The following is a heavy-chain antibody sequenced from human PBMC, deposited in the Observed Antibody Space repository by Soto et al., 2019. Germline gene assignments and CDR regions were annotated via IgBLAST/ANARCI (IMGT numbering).Heavy chain of an antibody. Sequence: QITLKESGPTRVKPTQTLTLTCTFSGFSLSARPVGVGWIRQPPGQALERLAIIYWDDDKGYSPSLQNRLSCTKDTSKNQVVHTMTNMDPADTAIYDCAHRADMNGNWNGGYFDYWGQGALVTVSS. V-gene: IGHV2-5*02. CDR2: IYWDDDK. CDR1: GFSLSARPVG. D-gene: IGHD1-1*01. CDR3: AHRADMNGNWNGGYFDY. J-gene: IGHJ4*02.